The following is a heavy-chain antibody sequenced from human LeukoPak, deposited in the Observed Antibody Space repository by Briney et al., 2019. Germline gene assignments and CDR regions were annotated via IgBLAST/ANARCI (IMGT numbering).Heavy chain of an antibody. CDR1: GDTLTELS. CDR3: ARYCTNGVCRYYFDY. CDR2: FDPEDGET. J-gene: IGHJ4*02. Sequence: ASVKVSCKVSGDTLTELSMHWVRQAPGKGLEWMGGFDPEDGETIYAQKFQGRVTMTEDTSTDTAYMELSSLRSEDTAVYYCARYCTNGVCRYYFDYWGQGTLVTVCS. D-gene: IGHD2-8*01. V-gene: IGHV1-24*01.